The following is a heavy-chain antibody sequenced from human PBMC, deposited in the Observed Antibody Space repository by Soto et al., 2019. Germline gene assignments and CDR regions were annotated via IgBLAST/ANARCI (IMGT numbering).Heavy chain of an antibody. Sequence: EVQLVESGGGLVKPGGSLRLSCAASGFTFSNAWMNWVRQAPGKGLEWVGLIKSKTNGGTTDYAAPVKGRFTISRDDSKNTLHLQMDSLKTEDTAVYYCVTERSGSFDYWGRGTLVTVS. CDR1: GFTFSNAW. CDR2: IKSKTNGGTT. CDR3: VTERSGSFDY. V-gene: IGHV3-15*01. D-gene: IGHD1-26*01. J-gene: IGHJ4*02.